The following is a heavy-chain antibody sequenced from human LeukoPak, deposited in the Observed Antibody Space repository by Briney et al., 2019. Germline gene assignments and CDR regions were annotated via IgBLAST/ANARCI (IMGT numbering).Heavy chain of an antibody. CDR1: GGSISSSSYY. V-gene: IGHV4-39*01. Sequence: SETLSLTCTVSGGSISSSSYYWGWIRQPPGKGLEWIGSIYYSGSTYYNPSLKSRVTISVDTSKNRFSLKLSSVTAADTAVYYCARIKWGVFDYWGQGTLVTVSS. J-gene: IGHJ4*02. CDR2: IYYSGST. CDR3: ARIKWGVFDY. D-gene: IGHD7-27*01.